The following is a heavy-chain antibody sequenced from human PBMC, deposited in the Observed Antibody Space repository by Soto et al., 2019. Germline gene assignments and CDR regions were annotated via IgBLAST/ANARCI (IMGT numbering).Heavy chain of an antibody. Sequence: ASVKVSCKASGYTFTSYYMHWVRQAPGQGLEWMGIINPSGGSTSYAQKFQGRVTMTRDTSTSTVYMELSSLRSEDTAVYYCALIAAAGKRFDCWGQGTLVTVSS. V-gene: IGHV1-46*01. D-gene: IGHD6-13*01. CDR2: INPSGGST. CDR3: ALIAAAGKRFDC. CDR1: GYTFTSYY. J-gene: IGHJ4*02.